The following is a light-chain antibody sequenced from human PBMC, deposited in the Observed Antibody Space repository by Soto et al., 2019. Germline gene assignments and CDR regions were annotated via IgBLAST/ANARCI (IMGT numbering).Light chain of an antibody. J-gene: IGKJ2*01. V-gene: IGKV3-20*01. CDR1: HSVSSSY. CDR3: QQYGGSPPYT. Sequence: EIVLTQSQGSLSLSPGERATLSCRASHSVSSSYLAWYQHKPGQAPRLLIYGASSRATGIPDRFSGSGSGTDFTLTISRLEPEDFAVYSCQQYGGSPPYTFGQGTKPEIK. CDR2: GAS.